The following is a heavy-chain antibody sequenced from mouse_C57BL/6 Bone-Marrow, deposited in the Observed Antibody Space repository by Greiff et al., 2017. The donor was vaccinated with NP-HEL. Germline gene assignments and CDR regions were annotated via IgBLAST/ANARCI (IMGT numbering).Heavy chain of an antibody. CDR2: IYPGSGNT. J-gene: IGHJ3*01. CDR1: GYTFTDYY. D-gene: IGHD2-5*01. CDR3: AREDSNYGFAY. Sequence: QVQLQQSGAELVRPGASVKLSCKASGYTFTDYYINWVKQRPGQGLEWIARIYPGSGNTYYNEKFKGKATLTAEKSSSTAYMQLSSLTSEDSAVYFCAREDSNYGFAYWGQVTLVTVSA. V-gene: IGHV1-76*01.